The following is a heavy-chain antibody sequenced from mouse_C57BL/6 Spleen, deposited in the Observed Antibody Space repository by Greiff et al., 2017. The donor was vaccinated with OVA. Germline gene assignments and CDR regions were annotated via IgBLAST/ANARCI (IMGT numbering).Heavy chain of an antibody. J-gene: IGHJ4*01. D-gene: IGHD2-3*01. CDR3: TRDGSGYAMDY. V-gene: IGHV5-9-1*02. Sequence: EVKLEESGEGLVKPGGSLKLSCAASGFTFSSYAMSWVRQTPEKRLEWVAYISSGGDYIYYADTVKGRFTISRDNARNTLYLQMSSLKSEDTAMYYCTRDGSGYAMDYWGQGTSVTVSS. CDR2: ISSGGDYI. CDR1: GFTFSSYA.